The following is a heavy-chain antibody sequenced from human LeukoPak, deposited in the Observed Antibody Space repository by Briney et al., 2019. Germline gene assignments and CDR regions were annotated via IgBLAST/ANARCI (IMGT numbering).Heavy chain of an antibody. Sequence: GGSLRLSCAAAGFTFSSYVMSWVRQAPGEGLEWVSAISGSGGRTYYADSVKGRFTISRDNSKNTLYLQMNSLRAEDTAVYYWSNLYDILSYFDCWGQGTLVTVSS. CDR3: SNLYDILSYFDC. D-gene: IGHD3-9*01. CDR2: ISGSGGRT. CDR1: GFTFSSYV. J-gene: IGHJ4*02. V-gene: IGHV3-23*01.